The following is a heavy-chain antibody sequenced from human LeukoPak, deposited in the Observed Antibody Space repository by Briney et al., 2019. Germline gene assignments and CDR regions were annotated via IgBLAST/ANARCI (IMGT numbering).Heavy chain of an antibody. CDR2: ISASGGST. CDR3: ASLPNSGYGYLDY. V-gene: IGHV3-23*01. CDR1: GFTFSSYA. J-gene: IGHJ4*02. D-gene: IGHD5-12*01. Sequence: GGSLRLSCAASGFTFSSYAMTWVRQAPGMGLEWVSAISASGGSTYYAESVKGRLTISRDNSKNTVYLQMNSLRAEDTAVYYCASLPNSGYGYLDYWGQGTLVTVSS.